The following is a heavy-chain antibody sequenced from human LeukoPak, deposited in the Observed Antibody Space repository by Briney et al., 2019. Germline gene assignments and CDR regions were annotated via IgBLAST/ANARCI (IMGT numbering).Heavy chain of an antibody. CDR3: ARVGLDYDILTGYSASFDY. Sequence: GGSLRLSCAASGFTFSSYSMNWVRQAPGKGLVWVSRINSDGSSTSYADSVKGRFTISRDNAKNTLYLQMNSLRAEDTAVYYCARVGLDYDILTGYSASFDYRGQGTLVTVSS. D-gene: IGHD3-9*01. J-gene: IGHJ4*02. CDR2: INSDGSST. CDR1: GFTFSSYS. V-gene: IGHV3-74*01.